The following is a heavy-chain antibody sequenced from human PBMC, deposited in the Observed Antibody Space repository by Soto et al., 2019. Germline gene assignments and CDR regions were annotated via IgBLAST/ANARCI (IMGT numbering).Heavy chain of an antibody. CDR1: GYTFTSYY. D-gene: IGHD3-22*01. CDR3: ARESYYDSSGYSGDAFDI. Sequence: GASVKVSFKASGYTFTSYYMHWVRQAPGQGLEWMGIINPSGGSTSYAQKFQGRVTMTRDTSTSTVYMELSSLRSEDTAVYYCARESYYDSSGYSGDAFDIWGQGTMVTVSS. CDR2: INPSGGST. J-gene: IGHJ3*02. V-gene: IGHV1-46*01.